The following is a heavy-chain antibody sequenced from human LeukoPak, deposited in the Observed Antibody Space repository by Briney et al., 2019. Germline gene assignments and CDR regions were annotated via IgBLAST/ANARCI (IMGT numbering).Heavy chain of an antibody. V-gene: IGHV1-18*01. CDR3: ARGYSYGYGPLDY. Sequence: ASVKVSCKTSGYTFTHYGINWVRQAPGQGLEWMGWISTDNGNTDYAQNLQGRVTMTTDTSTTTAYMELRSLRSDDTAVYYCARGYSYGYGPLDYWGQGTLVTVSS. D-gene: IGHD5-18*01. CDR2: ISTDNGNT. J-gene: IGHJ4*02. CDR1: GYTFTHYG.